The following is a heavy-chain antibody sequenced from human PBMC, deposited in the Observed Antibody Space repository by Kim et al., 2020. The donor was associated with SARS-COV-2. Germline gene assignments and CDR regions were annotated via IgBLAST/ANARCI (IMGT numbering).Heavy chain of an antibody. CDR1: GGACSGYY. CDR3: ARDSSSPTYYYYYYYGMDV. J-gene: IGHJ6*01. Sequence: TLSLTCSVYGGACSGYYWSWIRQPPGKGLEWIGEINHSGSTNYNPSLKSRVTISVDTSKNQFSLKLSSVTAADTAVYYCARDSSSPTYYYYYYYGMDV. D-gene: IGHD6-6*01. CDR2: INHSGST. V-gene: IGHV4-34*01.